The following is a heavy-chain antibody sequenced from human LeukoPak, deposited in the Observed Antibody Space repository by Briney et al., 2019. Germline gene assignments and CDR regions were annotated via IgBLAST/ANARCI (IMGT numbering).Heavy chain of an antibody. CDR3: ARIQPRYCSGDFCEYYFDY. Sequence: PSETLSLTCTVSGGSLSSTSYFWGWLRQPPGKGLECIGSIYYSGSTYYNPSLKSRVTISVDTSKNQFSLKLSSVTAADTAVYYCARIQPRYCSGDFCEYYFDYWGQGTLVTVSS. CDR2: IYYSGST. V-gene: IGHV4-39*01. D-gene: IGHD2-15*01. J-gene: IGHJ4*02. CDR1: GGSLSSTSYF.